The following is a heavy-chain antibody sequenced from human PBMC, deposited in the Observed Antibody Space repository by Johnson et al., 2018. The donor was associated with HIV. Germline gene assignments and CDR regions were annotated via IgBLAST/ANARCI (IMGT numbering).Heavy chain of an antibody. J-gene: IGHJ3*02. Sequence: VQLVESGGGLVQPGGPLRLPGAASGFTFSSYDMPWVRQATGKGLEWVAHIKDDGSEKYYVDSVKGRFTVASDNAKNSLYLQMNSLRAEDTAVYYCARNPLFSAFDIWGQGTMVTVSS. D-gene: IGHD3-10*02. V-gene: IGHV3-7*05. CDR1: GFTFSSYD. CDR3: ARNPLFSAFDI. CDR2: IKDDGSEK.